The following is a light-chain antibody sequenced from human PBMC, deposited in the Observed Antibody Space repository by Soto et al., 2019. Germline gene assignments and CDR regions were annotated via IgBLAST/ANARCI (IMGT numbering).Light chain of an antibody. CDR3: QQYETYSGT. CDR1: QSVSGW. V-gene: IGKV1-5*01. CDR2: DAS. J-gene: IGKJ1*01. Sequence: DIQMTQSPSTLSASVGDTVTITCRASQSVSGWLAWYQQKPGEAPKLLIYDASALQSGVPSRFSGSGSGTKFTLTIASLQPDDFATYYCQQYETYSGTFGPGTKVDIK.